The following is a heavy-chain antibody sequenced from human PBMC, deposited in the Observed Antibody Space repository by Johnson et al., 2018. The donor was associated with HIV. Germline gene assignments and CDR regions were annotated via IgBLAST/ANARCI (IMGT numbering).Heavy chain of an antibody. V-gene: IGHV3-11*04. Sequence: AQPGRSLRLSCAASGFTFSDYYMSWIRQAPGKGLEWVSYISSSGSTIYYADSVKGRFTISRDNTKNTVSLQMIILRPKDTGVYYCASGVTPRAPLRIWGQGTMVTVSS. CDR3: ASGVTPRAPLRI. CDR2: ISSSGSTI. J-gene: IGHJ3*02. CDR1: GFTFSDYY. D-gene: IGHD2-21*02.